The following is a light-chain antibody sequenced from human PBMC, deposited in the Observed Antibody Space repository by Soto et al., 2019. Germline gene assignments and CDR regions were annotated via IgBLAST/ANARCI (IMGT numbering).Light chain of an antibody. CDR2: GAS. CDR3: QQYGSSPLT. CDR1: QSVSNSY. Sequence: EIVLTQSPGTLSLSPGERATLSCRASQSVSNSYLAWYQQKPGQAPRLLIYGASSRATGIPDRFSGSGSGTDFTLTISSLEPEDFAVYCCQQYGSSPLTFGGGTKVEIK. V-gene: IGKV3-20*01. J-gene: IGKJ4*01.